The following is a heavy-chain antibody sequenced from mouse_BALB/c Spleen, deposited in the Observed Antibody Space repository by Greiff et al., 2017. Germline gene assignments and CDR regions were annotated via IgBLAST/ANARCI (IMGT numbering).Heavy chain of an antibody. CDR3: ARDYGSSPHYFDY. V-gene: IGHV1-14*01. CDR1: GYTFTSYV. D-gene: IGHD1-1*01. CDR2: INPYNDGT. J-gene: IGHJ2*01. Sequence: VQLQQSGPELVKPGASVKMSCKASGYTFTSYVMHWVKQKPGQGLEWIGYINPYNDGTKYNEKFKGKATLTSDKSSSTAYMELSSLTSEDSAVYYCARDYGSSPHYFDYWGQGTTLTVSS.